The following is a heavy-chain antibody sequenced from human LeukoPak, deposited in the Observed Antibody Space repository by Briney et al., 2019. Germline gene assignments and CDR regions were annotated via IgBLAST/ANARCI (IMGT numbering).Heavy chain of an antibody. CDR1: GFTFSSYW. D-gene: IGHD6-19*01. V-gene: IGHV3-7*03. J-gene: IGHJ4*02. CDR2: IKQDGSEK. Sequence: GGSLRLSCAASGFTFSSYWMSWVRQAPGKGLEWVANIKQDGSEKYYVDSVKGRFTISRDNAENSLYLQMNSLRAEDRAAYYCARDPGGWYPYYFDYWGQGTLVTVSS. CDR3: ARDPGGWYPYYFDY.